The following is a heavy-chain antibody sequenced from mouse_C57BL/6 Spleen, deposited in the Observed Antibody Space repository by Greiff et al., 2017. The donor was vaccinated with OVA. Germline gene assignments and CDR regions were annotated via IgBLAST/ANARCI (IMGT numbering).Heavy chain of an antibody. V-gene: IGHV5-16*01. CDR2: INYDGSST. D-gene: IGHD1-1*01. Sequence: EVQRVESEGGLVQPGSSMKLSCTASGFTFSDYYMAWVRQVPEKGLEWVANINYDGSSTYYLDTFKSRFIISRDNAKNILYMQMSSLKSEDTATYYCARDNYGSSFDYWGQGTTLTVSS. CDR1: GFTFSDYY. J-gene: IGHJ2*01. CDR3: ARDNYGSSFDY.